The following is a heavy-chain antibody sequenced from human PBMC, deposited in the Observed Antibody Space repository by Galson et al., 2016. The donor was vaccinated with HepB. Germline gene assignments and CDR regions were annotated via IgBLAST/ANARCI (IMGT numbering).Heavy chain of an antibody. D-gene: IGHD4/OR15-4a*01. J-gene: IGHJ6*02. V-gene: IGHV1-24*01. CDR2: FDPENGEI. Sequence: SVKVSCKVSGDRITNVDMFWVRQASGKGPEWMGGFDPENGEIIYAQQFQVRVTMTEDTSTDTAYMEMSSLRSEDTAVYYCATASNDANSGLHYYFHGMDVWGQGTTVTVSS. CDR3: ATASNDANSGLHYYFHGMDV. CDR1: GDRITNVD.